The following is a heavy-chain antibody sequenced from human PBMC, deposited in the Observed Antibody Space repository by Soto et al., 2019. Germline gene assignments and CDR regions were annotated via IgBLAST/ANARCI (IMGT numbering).Heavy chain of an antibody. Sequence: QVQLVESGGGVVQPGRSLRLSCAASGFTFSSYGMHWVRQAPGKGLEWVAVISYDGSNKYYADSVKGRFTISRDNSKNTLYLQMNSLRAEDTAVYYCAKDMWDFWSGYFTFIGHGYYYGMDVWGQGTTVTVSS. CDR1: GFTFSSYG. D-gene: IGHD3-3*01. J-gene: IGHJ6*02. V-gene: IGHV3-30*18. CDR3: AKDMWDFWSGYFTFIGHGYYYGMDV. CDR2: ISYDGSNK.